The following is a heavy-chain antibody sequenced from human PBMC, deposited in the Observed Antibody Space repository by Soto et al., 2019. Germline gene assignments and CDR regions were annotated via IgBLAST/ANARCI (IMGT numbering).Heavy chain of an antibody. J-gene: IGHJ6*02. Sequence: SETLSLTCTVSGGSISSYDCSWIRQPAGTGLGWIGRIYTSGSTNYNPSLKSRVTMSVDTSKNQFSLKLSSVTAADTAVYYCARDSVAATGTLYYYYYGMDVWGQGTTVTVSS. CDR2: IYTSGST. V-gene: IGHV4-4*07. CDR3: ARDSVAATGTLYYYYYGMDV. CDR1: GGSISSYD. D-gene: IGHD6-19*01.